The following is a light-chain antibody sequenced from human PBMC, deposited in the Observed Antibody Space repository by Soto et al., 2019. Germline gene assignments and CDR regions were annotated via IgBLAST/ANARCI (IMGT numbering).Light chain of an antibody. J-gene: IGKJ1*01. CDR2: GAL. CDR3: QQYYQWPLT. V-gene: IGKV3-15*01. Sequence: EIVMTQSPASVSVSPGEGVTLSCRASETVAFTLAWYQQKPGQAPRLLIYGALARAPDTPARFSGSGSGTEYTLTISSLQSEDFAVYYCQQYYQWPLTFGQGTKVDIK. CDR1: ETVAFT.